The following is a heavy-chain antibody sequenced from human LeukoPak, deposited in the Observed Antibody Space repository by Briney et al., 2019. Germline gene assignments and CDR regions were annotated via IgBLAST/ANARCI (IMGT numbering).Heavy chain of an antibody. Sequence: PGGSLRPSCAASGFTFSSYEMNWVRQAPGRGLEWVSYISGSGVTMYYADSVKGRFTISRDNSKNTLYLQMNSLRAEDTAVYYCAKNDLDWDYWGQGTLVTVSS. J-gene: IGHJ4*02. D-gene: IGHD3-9*01. CDR2: ISGSGVTM. CDR1: GFTFSSYE. CDR3: AKNDLDWDY. V-gene: IGHV3-48*03.